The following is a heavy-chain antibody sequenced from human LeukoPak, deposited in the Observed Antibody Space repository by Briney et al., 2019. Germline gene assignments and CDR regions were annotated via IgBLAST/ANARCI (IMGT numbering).Heavy chain of an antibody. V-gene: IGHV3-23*01. CDR3: AKDGALEAPSYSGYDFYYFDY. J-gene: IGHJ4*02. CDR1: GFTFTSYA. D-gene: IGHD5-12*01. CDR2: ISGGGGST. Sequence: PGGSLRLSCAASGFTFTSYAMTWVRQAPGKGLEWVSSISGGGGSTYYADSVKGRFTIFRDNSKNTLYLQMNSLRAEDTAVYYCAKDGALEAPSYSGYDFYYFDYWGQGTLVTVSS.